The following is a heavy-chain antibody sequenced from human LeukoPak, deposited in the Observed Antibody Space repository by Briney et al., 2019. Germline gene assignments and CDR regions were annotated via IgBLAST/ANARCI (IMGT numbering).Heavy chain of an antibody. J-gene: IGHJ4*02. V-gene: IGHV3-21*01. CDR2: ISSNSNI. CDR1: GFTFSSYA. D-gene: IGHD6-6*01. Sequence: GGSLRLSCAAPGFTFSSYAMSWVREAPGKGLEGVSAISSNSNIYYADSVKGRFTISRDNAKNSLYLQMNSLRAEDTAVYYCAREESSSSGYYFDYWGQGALVTVSS. CDR3: AREESSSSGYYFDY.